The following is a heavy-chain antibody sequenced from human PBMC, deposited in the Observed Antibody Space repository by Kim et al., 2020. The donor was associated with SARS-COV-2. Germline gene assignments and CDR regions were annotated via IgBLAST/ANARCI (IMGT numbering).Heavy chain of an antibody. CDR3: ARHPLFYAMDV. J-gene: IGHJ6*02. Sequence: SETLSLTCTVSGGSISSNYWSWIRQPPGKGLEWIGYIYYSGSTKYNPSLKSRVTISVDTSKNQFSLKLSSVTAADTAVYYCARHPLFYAMDVWGQGTTGT. CDR1: GGSISSNY. CDR2: IYYSGST. V-gene: IGHV4-59*08.